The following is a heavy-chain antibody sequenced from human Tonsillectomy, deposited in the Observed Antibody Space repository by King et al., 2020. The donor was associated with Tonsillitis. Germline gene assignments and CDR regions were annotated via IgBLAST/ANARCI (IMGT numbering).Heavy chain of an antibody. CDR2: TYYSGST. V-gene: IGHV4-31*03. CDR1: GGSSSSGGDY. CDR3: ARAIYDSSGSAYNFDF. J-gene: IGHJ4*02. D-gene: IGHD3-22*01. Sequence: VQLQESGPGLVKPSQTLSLTCTVSGGSSSSGGDYWSWIRQHPGKGPEWIGYTYYSGSTYYNPSLKSRVTISVDTSKNQCSLKLSSVTAADTAVYYCARAIYDSSGSAYNFDFWGQGTLVTVSS.